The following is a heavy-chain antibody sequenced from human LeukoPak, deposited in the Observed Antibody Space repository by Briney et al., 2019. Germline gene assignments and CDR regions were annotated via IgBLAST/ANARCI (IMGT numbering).Heavy chain of an antibody. J-gene: IGHJ6*02. CDR2: IYSGGST. Sequence: PGGSLRLSCAASGFTVSSNYMSWVRQAPGKGLEWVSVIYSGGSTYYADSVKGRFTISRDNSKNTLCLQMNSLRAEDTAVYYCARDSGSGSYYQYYYYYYGMDVWGQGTTVTVSS. CDR3: ARDSGSGSYYQYYYYYYGMDV. V-gene: IGHV3-53*01. D-gene: IGHD3-10*01. CDR1: GFTVSSNY.